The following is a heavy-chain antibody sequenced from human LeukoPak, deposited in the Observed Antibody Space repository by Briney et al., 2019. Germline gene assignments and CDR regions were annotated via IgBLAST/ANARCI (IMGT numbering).Heavy chain of an antibody. CDR1: GSTFSSYW. V-gene: IGHV3-74*01. J-gene: IGHJ4*02. CDR2: INSDGSST. CDR3: ATERGRFLEWLLSN. D-gene: IGHD3-3*01. Sequence: GGSLRLSCAASGSTFSSYWMHWVRQAPGKGLVWVSRINSDGSSTSYADSVKGRFTISRDNSKNTLYLQMNSLRPEDTAVYYCATERGRFLEWLLSNWGQGTLVTVPS.